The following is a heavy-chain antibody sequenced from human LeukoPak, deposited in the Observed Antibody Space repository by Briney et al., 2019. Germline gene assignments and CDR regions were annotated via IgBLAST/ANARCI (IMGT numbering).Heavy chain of an antibody. CDR2: IIPILGIA. J-gene: IGHJ4*02. D-gene: IGHD3-22*01. CDR3: VRDLLDYYDSSGYYT. CDR1: GGTFSSYA. V-gene: IGHV1-69*04. Sequence: ASVKVSCKASGGTFSSYAIVWVRQAPGQGLEWMGRIIPILGIANYAQKFQRRGTITADKSTSTAYMEMSSLRYEDTDVYYCVRDLLDYYDSSGYYTWGQGTLVTVSS.